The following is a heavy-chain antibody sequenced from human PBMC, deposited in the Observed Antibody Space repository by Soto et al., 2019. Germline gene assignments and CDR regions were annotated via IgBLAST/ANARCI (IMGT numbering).Heavy chain of an antibody. D-gene: IGHD3-22*01. J-gene: IGHJ6*02. CDR3: ARHGGSHNVSSGWHYALDY. CDR1: GYSFPNNW. Sequence: GESLKISCRGSGYSFPNNWITWVRQMPGKGLEWMGRIDLTDSYTSYSPSFQGHVSFSADKSINTAYLQWSSLRASDTAMYYCARHGGSHNVSSGWHYALDYWGQGTTVTVYS. V-gene: IGHV5-10-1*01. CDR2: IDLTDSYT.